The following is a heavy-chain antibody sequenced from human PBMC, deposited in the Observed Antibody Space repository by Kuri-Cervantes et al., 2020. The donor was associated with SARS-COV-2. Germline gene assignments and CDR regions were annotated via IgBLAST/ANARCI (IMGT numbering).Heavy chain of an antibody. Sequence: GALKISCVASGFTFSGSGMHWVRQASGKGLEWVGRIRSKDKNYATAYAASLKGRFTISRDDAKNTAYLQMNSLETEDTAVYYCARRAMVRGMYYFDYWGQGTLVTVSS. D-gene: IGHD3-10*01. CDR1: GFTFSGSG. V-gene: IGHV3-73*01. J-gene: IGHJ4*02. CDR3: ARRAMVRGMYYFDY. CDR2: IRSKDKNYAT.